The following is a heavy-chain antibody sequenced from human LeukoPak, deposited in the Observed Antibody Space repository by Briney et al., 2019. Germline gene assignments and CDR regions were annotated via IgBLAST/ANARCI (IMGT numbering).Heavy chain of an antibody. J-gene: IGHJ2*01. Sequence: GESLKISCKGSGYSFTSYWIAWVRQMPGKGLERMGIIYPADSDTRYSPSFQGQVTISADKSISTAFLRWTSLKASDTAIYYCARGRGTGSPIGPRYFDLWGRGTLVTVSS. CDR1: GYSFTSYW. CDR3: ARGRGTGSPIGPRYFDL. V-gene: IGHV5-51*01. D-gene: IGHD3-10*01. CDR2: IYPADSDT.